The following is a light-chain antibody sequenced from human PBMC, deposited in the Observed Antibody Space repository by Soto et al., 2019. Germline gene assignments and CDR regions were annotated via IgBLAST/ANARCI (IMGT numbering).Light chain of an antibody. Sequence: TQSPATLSVSPGEGVTLSCRASQGIGETLDWYQNKNGQTPRLLIYDTSARATGVPARLSGSRYGPELTITINSMQSEDFEIYYCQRYNNWPLTFGGGTKVDIK. CDR3: QRYNNWPLT. CDR2: DTS. CDR1: QGIGET. V-gene: IGKV3-15*01. J-gene: IGKJ4*01.